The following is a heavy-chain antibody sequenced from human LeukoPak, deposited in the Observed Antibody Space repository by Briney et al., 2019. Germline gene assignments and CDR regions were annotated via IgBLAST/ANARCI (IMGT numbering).Heavy chain of an antibody. Sequence: SETLSLTCAVSGGSISSTNWWSLVRQPPGKGLEWIGEIYHSGSTNYNPSLKSRVTISADKSKNQFSLKLTYVTAADTAVYYCARDRMGVRAFDYWGQGTLVTVSS. CDR3: ARDRMGVRAFDY. D-gene: IGHD3-10*01. CDR1: GGSISSTNW. CDR2: IYHSGST. J-gene: IGHJ4*02. V-gene: IGHV4-4*02.